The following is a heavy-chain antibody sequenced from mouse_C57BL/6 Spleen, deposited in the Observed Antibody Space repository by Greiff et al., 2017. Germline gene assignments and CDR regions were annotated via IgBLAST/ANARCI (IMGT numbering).Heavy chain of an antibody. V-gene: IGHV3-6*01. CDR1: GYSITSGYY. J-gene: IGHJ1*03. Sequence: EVKLMESGPGLVKPSQSLSLTCSVTGYSITSGYYWNWIRQFPGNKLEWMGYISYDGSNNYNPSLKNRISITRDTSKNQFFLKLNSVTTEDTATYYCAREPYYDGSSHWYFDVWGTGTTVTVSS. CDR2: ISYDGSN. CDR3: AREPYYDGSSHWYFDV. D-gene: IGHD1-1*01.